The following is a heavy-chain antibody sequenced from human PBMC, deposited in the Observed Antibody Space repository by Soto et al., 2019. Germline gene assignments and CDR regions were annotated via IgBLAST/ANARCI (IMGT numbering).Heavy chain of an antibody. V-gene: IGHV1-69*13. CDR3: ARDPPAQYSSSWWDYYYYGMDV. CDR1: GGTFSSYA. J-gene: IGHJ6*02. D-gene: IGHD6-13*01. CDR2: IIPIFGTA. Sequence: GASVKVSCKASGGTFSSYAISWVRQAPGQGLEWMGGIIPIFGTANYAQRFQGRVTITADESTSTAYMELSSLRSEDTAVYYCARDPPAQYSSSWWDYYYYGMDVWGQGTTVTVSS.